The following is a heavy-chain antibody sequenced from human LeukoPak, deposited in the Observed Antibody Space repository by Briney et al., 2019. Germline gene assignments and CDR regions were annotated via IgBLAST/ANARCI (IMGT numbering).Heavy chain of an antibody. CDR2: INPNSGGT. J-gene: IGHJ5*02. Sequence: GASVKVSCKASGYTFTGYYMHWVRQAPGQGLEWMGWINPNSGGTNYAQKFQGRVTMTRDTSISTAYMELSRLRSDDTAVYYRARGGYYDILTGYYGNWFDPWGQGTLVTVSS. D-gene: IGHD3-9*01. CDR3: ARGGYYDILTGYYGNWFDP. V-gene: IGHV1-2*02. CDR1: GYTFTGYY.